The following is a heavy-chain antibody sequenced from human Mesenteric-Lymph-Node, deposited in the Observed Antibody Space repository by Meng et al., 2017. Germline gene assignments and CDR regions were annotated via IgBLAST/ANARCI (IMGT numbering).Heavy chain of an antibody. CDR2: IYTGGST. J-gene: IGHJ5*02. D-gene: IGHD6-19*01. V-gene: IGHV4-61*09. CDR1: GGSISSGDYC. Sequence: SETLSLTCTVSGGSISSGDYCWSWIRQPAGKGLEWIGHIYTGGSTNYNPSLKSRATISVDTSKNQFSLKLSSVTAADTAVYFCARVPISGWNWFDPWGQGTLVTVSS. CDR3: ARVPISGWNWFDP.